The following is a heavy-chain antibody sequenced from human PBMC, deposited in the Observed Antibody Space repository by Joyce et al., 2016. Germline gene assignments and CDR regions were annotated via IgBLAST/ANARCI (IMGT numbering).Heavy chain of an antibody. D-gene: IGHD6-25*01. CDR3: VKILTATYSSGWFLDY. J-gene: IGHJ4*02. CDR1: GLTLSNYG. Sequence: QVQLVESGGGVVQPGRSLRLSCAASGLTLSNYGVHWVRQAPGKGLEWVAFISYDGIYKYYADSVKGRFTISRDNSKNTVFLEMNSLRTEDTAVYYCVKILTATYSSGWFLDYWGQGTLVTVSS. V-gene: IGHV3-30*18. CDR2: ISYDGIYK.